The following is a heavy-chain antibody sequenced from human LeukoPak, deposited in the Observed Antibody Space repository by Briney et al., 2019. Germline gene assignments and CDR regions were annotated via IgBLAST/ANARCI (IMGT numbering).Heavy chain of an antibody. CDR3: ARDGWNDLSRAFDI. D-gene: IGHD1-1*01. CDR2: IIPIFGTA. CDR1: GGTFSSYA. V-gene: IGHV1-69*13. Sequence: ASVKVSCKASGGTFSSYAISWVRQAPGQGLEWMGGIIPIFGTANYAQKFQGRVTITADESTSTAYMELSSLRSEDTAVYYCARDGWNDLSRAFDIWGQGTMVTVSS. J-gene: IGHJ3*02.